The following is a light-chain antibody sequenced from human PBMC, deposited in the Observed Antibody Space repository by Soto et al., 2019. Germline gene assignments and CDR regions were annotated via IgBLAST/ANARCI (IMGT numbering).Light chain of an antibody. CDR2: GAS. CDR3: QQYRSSSPGLT. CDR1: QTVSSSY. V-gene: IGKV3-20*01. J-gene: IGKJ4*01. Sequence: EVVLTQSPGALSLSPGQIATLSCSASQTVSSSYLAWYQQKPGQAPRLLIYGASSRATGIPDRFSGSGSGTHFTLSISRLEPEDSAVYYCQQYRSSSPGLTFGGGTKVDI.